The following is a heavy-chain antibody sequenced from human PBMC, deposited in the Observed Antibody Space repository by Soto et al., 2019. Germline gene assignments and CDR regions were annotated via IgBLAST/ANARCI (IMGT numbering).Heavy chain of an antibody. CDR2: NYYSGST. D-gene: IGHD3-10*01. CDR1: GASISTNY. J-gene: IGHJ5*02. V-gene: IGHV4-59*01. Sequence: SETLSLTCTVSGASISTNYWSWIRQSPGKGLEWIGYNYYSGSTNYNPSLKSRVTISVDTSTNQFSLKLSSVTAADTAVYYCARMGGSGFDWFDPWGQGTLVTVSS. CDR3: ARMGGSGFDWFDP.